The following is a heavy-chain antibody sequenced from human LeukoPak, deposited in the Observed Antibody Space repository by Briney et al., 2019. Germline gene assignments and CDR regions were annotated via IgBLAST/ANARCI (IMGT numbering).Heavy chain of an antibody. CDR1: GGSFSDYY. CDR2: IYHSGST. D-gene: IGHD1-26*01. CDR3: ARGRWELGVFDY. Sequence: SETLSLTCAVYGGSFSDYYWSWIRQPPGKGLEWIGEIYHSGSTKYNPSLKSRVTMSVDTSKNQFSLKLTSVTAADTAVYYCARGRWELGVFDYWGQGTLVTVSS. J-gene: IGHJ4*02. V-gene: IGHV4-34*01.